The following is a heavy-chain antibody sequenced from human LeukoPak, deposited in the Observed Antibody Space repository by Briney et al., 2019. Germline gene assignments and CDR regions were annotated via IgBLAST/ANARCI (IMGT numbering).Heavy chain of an antibody. CDR1: RFTFSDYY. Sequence: GGSLRLSCAASRFTFSDYYMSWIRQAPGKGLEWVSYISSSGSTIYYADSVKGRFTISRDNAKNSLYLQMNSLRAEDTAVYYCARFRSSVSSGWYLYYYYMDVWGKGTTVTVSS. V-gene: IGHV3-11*04. CDR3: ARFRSSVSSGWYLYYYYMDV. CDR2: ISSSGSTI. J-gene: IGHJ6*03. D-gene: IGHD6-19*01.